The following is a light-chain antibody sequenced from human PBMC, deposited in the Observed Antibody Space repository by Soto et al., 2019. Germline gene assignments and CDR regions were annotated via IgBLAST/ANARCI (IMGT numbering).Light chain of an antibody. CDR1: QSIGSY. V-gene: IGKV1-39*01. Sequence: DIQMTQSPASLSGSVGDRVTITCRASQSIGSYLNWFQQKPGQAPKLLIYAASSLQSGVPSRFSGSGSGTDFTLTISSLQPEDFATYFCQESYSVPLFTFGPGTKVDIK. J-gene: IGKJ3*01. CDR2: AAS. CDR3: QESYSVPLFT.